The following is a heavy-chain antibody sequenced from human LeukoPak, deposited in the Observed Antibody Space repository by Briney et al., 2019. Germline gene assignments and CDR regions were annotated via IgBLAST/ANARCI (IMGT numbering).Heavy chain of an antibody. CDR2: ISSSGSTI. CDR1: GFTFSDYY. J-gene: IGHJ4*02. V-gene: IGHV3-11*01. Sequence: GGSLRLSCAASGFTFSDYYMSWIRQAPGKGLEWVSYISSSGSTIYYADSVKGRFTISRDNAKNSLYLQMNSLRAEDTAVYYCAKERATVVTQGYFDYWGQGTLVTVSS. D-gene: IGHD4-23*01. CDR3: AKERATVVTQGYFDY.